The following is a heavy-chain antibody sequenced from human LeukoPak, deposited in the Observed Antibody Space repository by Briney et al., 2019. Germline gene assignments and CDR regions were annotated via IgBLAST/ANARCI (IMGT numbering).Heavy chain of an antibody. CDR1: GFTLSTFD. V-gene: IGHV3-21*06. D-gene: IGHD2-2*01. CDR3: ARADCSGSTCYLRHSWFDP. CDR2: ISTSSRYI. Sequence: GVSQRLSCAASGFTLSTFDMNWVRQAPGKGLEWVSSISTSSRYIYYRDSVKGRFTISRDDAKNSLYLQMNSLTVEDTAVYYCARADCSGSTCYLRHSWFDPWGQGTLVSVSS. J-gene: IGHJ5*02.